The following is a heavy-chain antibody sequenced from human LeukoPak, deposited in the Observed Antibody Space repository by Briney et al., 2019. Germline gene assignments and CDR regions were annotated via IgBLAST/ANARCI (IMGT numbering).Heavy chain of an antibody. CDR1: GFIFSNYW. CDR3: ARGTEWERNCFDY. D-gene: IGHD1-26*01. Sequence: PGESLRLSCAAPGFIFSNYWMSWVRQAPGKGLEWVANMKQDGREKYLVDSVKGRFTISRDNAKNSVYLQMNSLRAEDTAVYYCARGTEWERNCFDYWGQGTLVTVSS. V-gene: IGHV3-7*01. J-gene: IGHJ4*02. CDR2: MKQDGREK.